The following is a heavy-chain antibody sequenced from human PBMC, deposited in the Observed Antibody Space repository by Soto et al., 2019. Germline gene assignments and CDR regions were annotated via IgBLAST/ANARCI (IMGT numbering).Heavy chain of an antibody. CDR2: IKQDGSEK. J-gene: IGHJ4*02. CDR3: ARSNWNYSFDY. Sequence: EVQLVESGGGLVQPGGSLRLSCAASGFTFSSYWMSWVRQAPGKGLEWVANIKQDGSEKYYVDSVKGRFTISRDNAKNSLYLQMNSLRTEDTAVYYCARSNWNYSFDYWGQGTLVTVSS. CDR1: GFTFSSYW. D-gene: IGHD1-7*01. V-gene: IGHV3-7*03.